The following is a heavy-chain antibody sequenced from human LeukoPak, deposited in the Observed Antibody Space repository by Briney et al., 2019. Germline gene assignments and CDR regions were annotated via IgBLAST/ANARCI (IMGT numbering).Heavy chain of an antibody. CDR3: ARVGATYYYDRTTDY. J-gene: IGHJ4*02. CDR2: ISSSSTYI. CDR1: GFTFSSYN. Sequence: MTGGSLRLSCAASGFTFSSYNMNWVRQAPGKGLEWVSSISSSSTYIFYADSVKGRFTISRDNAKNSLYLQMNSLRAEDTAVYYCARVGATYYYDRTTDYWGQGTLVTVSS. D-gene: IGHD3-22*01. V-gene: IGHV3-21*01.